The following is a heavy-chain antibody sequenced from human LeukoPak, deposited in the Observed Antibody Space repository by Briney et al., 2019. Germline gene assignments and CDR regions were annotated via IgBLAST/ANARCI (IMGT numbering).Heavy chain of an antibody. CDR1: GFTVSSNY. CDR2: IYSSRGT. J-gene: IGHJ4*02. Sequence: GGSLRLSCAASGFTVSSNYMSWVRQAPGKGLEWVSIIYSSRGTNYADSVKGGFTISRDNVKNSLSLQMNNRRLEDTAMYYCASVDRVDWGQGTLVTV. V-gene: IGHV3-66*01. CDR3: ASVDRVD.